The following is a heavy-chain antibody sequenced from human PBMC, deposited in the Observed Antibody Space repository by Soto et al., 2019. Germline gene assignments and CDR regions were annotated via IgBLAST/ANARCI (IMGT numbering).Heavy chain of an antibody. CDR2: IYYGST. J-gene: IGHJ3*02. Sequence: QLQLQESGSGLVKPSQTLSLTCAVSGGSISSGGYSWSWIRQPRGKGLEWIGYIYYGSTYYHPSLKSRAPTSVDRANNPFSLKLSSVTDADTAVYYCGRTPDIWGQGTMGTVSS. CDR1: GGSISSGGYS. V-gene: IGHV4-30-2*01. CDR3: GRTPDI.